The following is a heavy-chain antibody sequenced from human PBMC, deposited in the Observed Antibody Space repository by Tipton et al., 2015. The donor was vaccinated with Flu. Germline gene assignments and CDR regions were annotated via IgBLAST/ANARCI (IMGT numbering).Heavy chain of an antibody. CDR1: GASITIYY. V-gene: IGHV4-59*08. Sequence: TLSLTCTVSGASITIYYLTWIPQPPGRGLEWIGPIYYSGSTDNNPSLNSRVTISADTSRNHISLMLSSVTTADTAVYYCARRSTTEAPHYFDYWGQGILVTVSS. J-gene: IGHJ4*02. CDR2: IYYSGST. D-gene: IGHD2/OR15-2a*01. CDR3: ARRSTTEAPHYFDY.